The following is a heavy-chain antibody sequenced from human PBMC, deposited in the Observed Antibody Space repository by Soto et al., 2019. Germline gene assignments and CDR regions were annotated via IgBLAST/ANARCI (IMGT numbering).Heavy chain of an antibody. CDR2: IYYSGST. D-gene: IGHD6-6*01. J-gene: IGHJ5*02. V-gene: IGHV4-30-4*08. CDR3: ARESYSSSSHPLAP. CDR1: GGSISSSSYY. Sequence: PSETLSLTCTVSGGSISSSSYYWGWIRQPPGKGLEWIGYIYYSGSTYYKPSLKSRVTISVDTSKNQSPLKLSSVTAADTAVYYCARESYSSSSHPLAPWGQGTLVTVSS.